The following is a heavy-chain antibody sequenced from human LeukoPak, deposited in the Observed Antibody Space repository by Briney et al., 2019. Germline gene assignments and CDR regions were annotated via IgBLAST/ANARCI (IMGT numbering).Heavy chain of an antibody. CDR1: GGSISSGGYY. D-gene: IGHD2-2*01. V-gene: IGHV4-31*03. Sequence: SQTLSLTCTVSGGSISSGGYYWSWIRQHPGKGLEWIGYIYYSGSTYYNPSLKSRVTISVDTSKNQFSLKLSSVTAADTAVYYCARGIVVVPAATSNWFDPWGQGTLVTVSS. CDR2: IYYSGST. J-gene: IGHJ5*02. CDR3: ARGIVVVPAATSNWFDP.